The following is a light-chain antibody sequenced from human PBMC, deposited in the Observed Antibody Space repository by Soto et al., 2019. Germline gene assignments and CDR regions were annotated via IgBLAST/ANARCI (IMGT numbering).Light chain of an antibody. V-gene: IGKV1-39*01. CDR1: QSISNF. Sequence: DIQMTQSPSSLSASVGDRVTITCRASQSISNFLNWYQQKPGKAPKLLIYATSHLQSGVPSRFSGSGSGTDFTLAISSLQPEDFATYYCQQCSSAPLTFGGGTKVEVK. J-gene: IGKJ4*01. CDR2: ATS. CDR3: QQCSSAPLT.